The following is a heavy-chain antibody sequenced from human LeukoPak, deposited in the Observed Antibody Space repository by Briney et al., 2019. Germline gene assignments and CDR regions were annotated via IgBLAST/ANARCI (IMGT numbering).Heavy chain of an antibody. CDR3: ARDPYYDFWSGYPTYYYMDV. V-gene: IGHV3-48*01. CDR2: ISSSSSTI. CDR1: GFTFSSYS. Sequence: GGSLRLSCAASGFTFSSYSMNWVRQAPGKGLEWVSYISSSSSTIYYADSVKGRFTISRDNAKNSLYLQMNSLRAEDTAVYYCARDPYYDFWSGYPTYYYMDVWGKGTTVTVSS. J-gene: IGHJ6*03. D-gene: IGHD3-3*01.